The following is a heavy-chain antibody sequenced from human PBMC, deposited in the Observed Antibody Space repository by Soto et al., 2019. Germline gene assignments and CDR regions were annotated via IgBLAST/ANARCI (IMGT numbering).Heavy chain of an antibody. V-gene: IGHV3-64D*06. CDR2: ISSNGGST. J-gene: IGHJ3*01. CDR3: VKDKMATGRGGAFDL. D-gene: IGHD5-12*01. Sequence: PGGSLRLSCSASGFTFSSYAMHWVRQAPGKGLEYVSAISSNGGSTYYADSVKGRFTISRDNSKNTLYLQMSSLRAEDTAVYYCVKDKMATGRGGAFDLWGQGKMVTVSS. CDR1: GFTFSSYA.